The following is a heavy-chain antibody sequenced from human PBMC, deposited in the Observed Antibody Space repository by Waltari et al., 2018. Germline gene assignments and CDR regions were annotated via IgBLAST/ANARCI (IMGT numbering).Heavy chain of an antibody. J-gene: IGHJ5*02. Sequence: QVQLVQSGAEVKKPGASVKVSCRVSGYSLTASALHWVRQAPGKGLEWLGGFEPEYGEAVYAQEFQGRVTMTEDTSKDTAYMELSSLTYEDTAVYYCTRDRVGYCSGGTCYSRWFDPWGQGTLVTVSS. D-gene: IGHD2-15*01. V-gene: IGHV1-24*01. CDR3: TRDRVGYCSGGTCYSRWFDP. CDR2: FEPEYGEA. CDR1: GYSLTASA.